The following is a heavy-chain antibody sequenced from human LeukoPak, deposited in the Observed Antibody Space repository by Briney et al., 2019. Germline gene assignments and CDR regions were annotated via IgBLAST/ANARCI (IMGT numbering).Heavy chain of an antibody. J-gene: IGHJ4*02. CDR1: GFTFSSYA. CDR2: ISGSGGST. V-gene: IGHV3-23*01. D-gene: IGHD5-12*01. Sequence: PGGSLRLSCAASGFTFSSYAMSCAREAPGKGLEWVSAISGSGGSTYYADSAKGRFTISRDNSKNTLYLQMNSLRAEDTAVYYCAKVRRLRLHYWGQGTLVTVSS. CDR3: AKVRRLRLHY.